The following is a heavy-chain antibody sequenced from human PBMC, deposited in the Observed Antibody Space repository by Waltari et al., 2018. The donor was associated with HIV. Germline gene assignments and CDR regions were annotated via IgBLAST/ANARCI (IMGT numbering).Heavy chain of an antibody. CDR2: IYYSGST. Sequence: LVKPSETLSLTCTVSGGSISSSSYYWGWIRQPPGKGLEWIGSIYYSGSTYYNPSLKSRVTISVDTSKNHFSLKVTSVTAAYTAVYYCARALYDFWSGYPTNYAFDIWGQGTMVTVSS. D-gene: IGHD3-3*01. J-gene: IGHJ3*02. V-gene: IGHV4-39*01. CDR3: ARALYDFWSGYPTNYAFDI. CDR1: GGSISSSSYY.